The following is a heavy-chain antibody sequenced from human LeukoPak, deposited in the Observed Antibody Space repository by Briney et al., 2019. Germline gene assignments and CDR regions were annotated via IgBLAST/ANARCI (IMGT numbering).Heavy chain of an antibody. D-gene: IGHD6-13*01. J-gene: IGHJ3*02. CDR1: GITFSSYG. Sequence: PGGSLRLSCAASGITFSSYGMHWVRQAPGKGLEWVAFIRYDGSNKYYADSVKGRFTISRDNSKNTLYLQMNSLRAEDTAVYYCATRKYSSSSQTDAFDIWGQGTMVTVSS. CDR2: IRYDGSNK. V-gene: IGHV3-30*02. CDR3: ATRKYSSSSQTDAFDI.